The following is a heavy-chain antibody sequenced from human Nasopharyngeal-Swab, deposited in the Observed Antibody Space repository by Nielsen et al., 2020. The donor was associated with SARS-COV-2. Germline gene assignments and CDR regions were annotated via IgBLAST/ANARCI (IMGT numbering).Heavy chain of an antibody. CDR1: GFTVSSNY. D-gene: IGHD2-8*01. CDR3: ARQGFVLYFDY. CDR2: IYSGGST. Sequence: GESLKISCAASGFTVSSNYMSWVRQAPGKGLEWVSVIYSGGSTYYADSVKGRFTISRDNSKNTLYLQMNSLRAEDTAVYYCARQGFVLYFDYWGQGTLVIVSS. V-gene: IGHV3-66*02. J-gene: IGHJ4*02.